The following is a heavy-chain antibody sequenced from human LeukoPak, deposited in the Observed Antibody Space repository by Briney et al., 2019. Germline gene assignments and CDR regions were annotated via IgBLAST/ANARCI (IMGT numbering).Heavy chain of an antibody. Sequence: PGGSLRLSCAASGFTFSSYGMHWVRQAPGKGLEWVAFIRYDGSNKYYADSVRGRFTISRDNSKNTLYLQMNSLRAEDTAVYYCAKIFDYDILTGRKFDYWGQGTLVTVSS. CDR1: GFTFSSYG. CDR3: AKIFDYDILTGRKFDY. CDR2: IRYDGSNK. D-gene: IGHD3-9*01. J-gene: IGHJ4*02. V-gene: IGHV3-30*02.